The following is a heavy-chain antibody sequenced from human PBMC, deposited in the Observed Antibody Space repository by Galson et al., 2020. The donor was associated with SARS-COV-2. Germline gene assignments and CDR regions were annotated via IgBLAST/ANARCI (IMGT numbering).Heavy chain of an antibody. CDR3: AREGSGVAGPLAY. J-gene: IGHJ4*02. CDR1: GFTFSNYG. V-gene: IGHV3-33*01. Sequence: GESLKISCATSGFTFSNYGMHWVRQAPGKGLEWVAAIWYDGSDKYYADSVKGRFTISRDNSRNTVYLQMNSLRAEDTAVYYCAREGSGVAGPLAYWGQGTLVTVSS. CDR2: IWYDGSDK. D-gene: IGHD6-19*01.